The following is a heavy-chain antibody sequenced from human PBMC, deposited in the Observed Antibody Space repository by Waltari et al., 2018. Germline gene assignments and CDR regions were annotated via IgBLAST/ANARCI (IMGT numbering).Heavy chain of an antibody. CDR3: ARVGYYYGMDV. CDR2: IYYSGST. J-gene: IGHJ6*02. Sequence: QVQLQESGPGLVKPSETLSLTCTVSGGSISSYYWSCIRQPPGKGLEWIGYIYYSGSTNYNPSLKSRVTISVDTSKNQFSLKLSSVTAADTAVYYCARVGYYYGMDVWGQGTTVTVSS. CDR1: GGSISSYY. V-gene: IGHV4-59*01.